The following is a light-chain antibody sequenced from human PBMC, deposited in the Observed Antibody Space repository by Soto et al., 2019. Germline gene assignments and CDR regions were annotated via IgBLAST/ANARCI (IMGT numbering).Light chain of an antibody. V-gene: IGLV1-47*01. CDR3: AVWDDSLSVWV. Sequence: QSVLTQPPSASGTPGQRVTISCSGSSSNIGSNYVYWHQQLPGMAPKLLIYGNSQRTSGVPDRFSGSKSGNSASLAISGLRSEDEADYYCAVWDDSLSVWVFGGGTKLTVL. J-gene: IGLJ3*02. CDR1: SSNIGSNY. CDR2: GNS.